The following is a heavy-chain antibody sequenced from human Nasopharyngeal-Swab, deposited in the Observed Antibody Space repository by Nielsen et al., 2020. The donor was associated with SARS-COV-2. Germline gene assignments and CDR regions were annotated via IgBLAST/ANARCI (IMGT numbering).Heavy chain of an antibody. V-gene: IGHV4-31*03. Sequence: LRLSCTVSGGSISSGGYYWSWIRQHPGKGLEWIGYIYYSGSTYYNPSLKSRVTISVDTSKNQFSLKLSPVTAADTAVYYCARDRTAAPGIWFDPWGQGTLVTVSS. D-gene: IGHD6-13*01. CDR2: IYYSGST. CDR3: ARDRTAAPGIWFDP. J-gene: IGHJ5*02. CDR1: GGSISSGGYY.